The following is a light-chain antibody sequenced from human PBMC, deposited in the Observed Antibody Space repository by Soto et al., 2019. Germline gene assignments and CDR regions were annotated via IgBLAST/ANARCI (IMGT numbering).Light chain of an antibody. J-gene: IGLJ2*01. CDR3: SSYTSSSTQV. CDR1: SSDVGGYNY. V-gene: IGLV2-14*01. CDR2: DVS. Sequence: QSALTQPASVSGSPGQSITISCTGTSSDVGGYNYVSWYQQHPGKAPKLMIYDVSNRHSGVSNRFSGSKSGNTASLTISGLQAEDEADYYCSSYTSSSTQVFGGGTQLTVL.